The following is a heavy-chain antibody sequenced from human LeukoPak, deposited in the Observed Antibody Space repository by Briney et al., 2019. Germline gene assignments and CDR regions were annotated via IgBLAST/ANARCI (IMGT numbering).Heavy chain of an antibody. J-gene: IGHJ6*02. CDR1: GFTFDDYA. Sequence: SLRLSCAASGFTFDDYAMHWVRQAPGKGLEWVSGISWNSGSIGYADSVKGRFTISRDNAKNSLYLQMNSLGAEDTALYYCAKDMGSGSYVGYYYYYYGMDVWGQGTTVTVSS. CDR2: ISWNSGSI. D-gene: IGHD3-10*01. V-gene: IGHV3-9*01. CDR3: AKDMGSGSYVGYYYYYYGMDV.